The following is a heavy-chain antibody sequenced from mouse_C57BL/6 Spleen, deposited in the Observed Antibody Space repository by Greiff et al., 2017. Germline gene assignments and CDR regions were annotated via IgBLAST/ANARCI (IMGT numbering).Heavy chain of an antibody. CDR2: ILPGRGST. V-gene: IGHV1-9*01. J-gene: IGHJ2*01. Sequence: QVQLQQSGAELMKPGASVKLSCKATGYTFTGYWIEWVKQRPGHGLEWIGEILPGRGSTNYNEKFKGKATFTADTSSNTAYMQLSSLTTEDSAIYYCARKADDYGSYFDYWGQGTTLTVSS. CDR3: ARKADDYGSYFDY. D-gene: IGHD1-1*01. CDR1: GYTFTGYW.